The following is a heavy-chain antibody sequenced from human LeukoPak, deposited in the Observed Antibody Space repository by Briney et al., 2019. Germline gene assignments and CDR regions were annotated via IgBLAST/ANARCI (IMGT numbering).Heavy chain of an antibody. Sequence: PGGSLRLSCAASGFTFSSYGMSWVRQAPGKGLEWVSAISGSGGSTYYADSVKGRFTISRDNSKNTLYLQMNSLRAEDTAVYYCARYYYGSGSYEDVWGKGTTVTVSS. V-gene: IGHV3-23*01. CDR1: GFTFSSYG. CDR2: ISGSGGST. J-gene: IGHJ6*04. D-gene: IGHD3-10*01. CDR3: ARYYYGSGSYEDV.